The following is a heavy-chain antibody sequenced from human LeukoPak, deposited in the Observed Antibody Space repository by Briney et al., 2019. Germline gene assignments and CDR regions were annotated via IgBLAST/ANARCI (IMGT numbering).Heavy chain of an antibody. CDR2: ISSSSSYI. V-gene: IGHV3-21*01. CDR3: ASLAVADY. J-gene: IGHJ4*02. D-gene: IGHD6-19*01. CDR1: GFTFSSYA. Sequence: KAGGSLRLSCAASGFTFSSYAMSWARQAPGKGLEWVSSISSSSSYIYYADSVKGRFTISRDNAKNSLYLQMNSLRAEDTAVYYCASLAVADYWGQGTLVTVSS.